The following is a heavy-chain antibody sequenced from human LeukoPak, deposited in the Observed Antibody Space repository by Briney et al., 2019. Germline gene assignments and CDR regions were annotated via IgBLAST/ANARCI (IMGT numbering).Heavy chain of an antibody. CDR1: GFTFSSYS. CDR3: AKDYSDYDYVWGSYRYTNYFDY. V-gene: IGHV3-48*04. J-gene: IGHJ4*02. Sequence: GGSLRLSCAASGFTFSSYSMNWVRQAPGKGLEWVSYISSSSSTIYYADSVKGRFTISRDNSKNSLYLQMNSLRTEDTALYYCAKDYSDYDYVWGSYRYTNYFDYWGQGTLVTVSS. CDR2: ISSSSSTI. D-gene: IGHD3-16*02.